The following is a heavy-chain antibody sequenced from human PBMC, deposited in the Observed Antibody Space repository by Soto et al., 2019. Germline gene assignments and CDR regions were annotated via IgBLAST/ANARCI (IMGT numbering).Heavy chain of an antibody. CDR3: ARGPVDTQSFDY. CDR2: INHSGST. Sequence: SWVRQPPGKGLEWIGEINHSGSTNYNPSLKSRVTISVDTSKNQFSLKLSSVTAADTAVYYCARGPVDTQSFDYWGQGTLVTVSS. V-gene: IGHV4-34*01. J-gene: IGHJ4*02. D-gene: IGHD5-18*01.